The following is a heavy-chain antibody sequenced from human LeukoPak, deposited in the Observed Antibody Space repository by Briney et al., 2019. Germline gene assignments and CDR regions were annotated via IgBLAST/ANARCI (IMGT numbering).Heavy chain of an antibody. CDR3: ARRKGPYGSGTYYDS. D-gene: IGHD3-10*01. J-gene: IGHJ4*02. Sequence: GGSLRLSCAASGFPFDDYGMSWVRLAPGKGLEWVSGVRWNGAYTEYADSVRGRFTISRDNAKKSLYLQMNSLRVDDTALYYCARRKGPYGSGTYYDSWGQGTPVRVSS. CDR1: GFPFDDYG. CDR2: VRWNGAYT. V-gene: IGHV3-20*04.